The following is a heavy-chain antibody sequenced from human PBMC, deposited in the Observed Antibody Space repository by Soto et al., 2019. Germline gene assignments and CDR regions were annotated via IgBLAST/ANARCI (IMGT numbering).Heavy chain of an antibody. CDR3: ARADLEYYDILTAYYDY. CDR2: INAGNGNT. D-gene: IGHD3-9*01. Sequence: ASVKVSCKASGYTFTNYAIHWVRQAPGQRLEWMGSINAGNGNTKYSQKFQGRVTITRDTSASTAYMELSSLRSEDTAVYYCARADLEYYDILTAYYDYWGQGTLVTVSS. V-gene: IGHV1-3*01. CDR1: GYTFTNYA. J-gene: IGHJ4*02.